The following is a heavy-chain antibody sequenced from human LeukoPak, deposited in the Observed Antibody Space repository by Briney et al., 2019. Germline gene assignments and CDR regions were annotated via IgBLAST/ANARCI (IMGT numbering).Heavy chain of an antibody. CDR3: ARAGLNGDVDY. V-gene: IGHV4-34*01. CDR2: INHSGST. Sequence: SETLSLTCAVYGGSFSGYYWSWIRQPPGQGLEWIGEINHSGSTNYNPSLKGRVTISVDTSKNQFSLKLSSVTAADTAVYYCARAGLNGDVDYWGQGTLVTVSS. D-gene: IGHD4-17*01. J-gene: IGHJ4*02. CDR1: GGSFSGYY.